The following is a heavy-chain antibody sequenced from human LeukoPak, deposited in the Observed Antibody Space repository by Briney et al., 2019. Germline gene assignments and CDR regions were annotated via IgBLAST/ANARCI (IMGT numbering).Heavy chain of an antibody. CDR2: IYYSGST. CDR3: ARVREWELFDY. D-gene: IGHD1-26*01. J-gene: IGHJ4*02. CDR1: GGSISSSSYY. V-gene: IGHV4-39*07. Sequence: PSETLSLTCTVSGGSISSSSYYWGWIRQPPGKGLEWIGSIYYSGSTYYDPSLKSRVTISVDTSKNQFSLKLSSVTAADTAVYYCARVREWELFDYWGQGTLVTVSS.